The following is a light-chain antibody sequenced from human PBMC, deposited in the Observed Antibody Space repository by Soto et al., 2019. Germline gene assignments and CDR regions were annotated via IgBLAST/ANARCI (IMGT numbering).Light chain of an antibody. CDR1: QSISTF. V-gene: IGKV1-39*01. CDR3: QQSYTTWT. Sequence: DIQMTQSPSSLSASVGDRVTITCRASQSISTFLNWYQQKPGKAPELLIYGASSLQSGVPSRFSGSGSGTDFTLTISSLQPEDFATYYRQQSYTTWTFGQGTKVDIK. CDR2: GAS. J-gene: IGKJ1*01.